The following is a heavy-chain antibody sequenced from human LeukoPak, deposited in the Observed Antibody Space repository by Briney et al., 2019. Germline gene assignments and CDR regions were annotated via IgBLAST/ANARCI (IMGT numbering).Heavy chain of an antibody. J-gene: IGHJ4*02. D-gene: IGHD2-8*02. V-gene: IGHV3-48*03. CDR2: ISNSGTIM. Sequence: GGSLRLSCAASGFTFSSYEMNWVRQAPGKGLEWISYISNSGTIMYYADSVKGRFTISRDDAKSSLYLQLNSLRAEDTAVYYCTLVPLGWGQGTLVTVSS. CDR3: TLVPLG. CDR1: GFTFSSYE.